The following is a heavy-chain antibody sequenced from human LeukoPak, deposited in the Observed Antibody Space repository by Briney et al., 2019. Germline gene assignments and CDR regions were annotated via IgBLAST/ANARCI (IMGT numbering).Heavy chain of an antibody. CDR1: GYPFTSFD. CDR3: VSSSSAPSCHWYFDL. J-gene: IGHJ2*01. Sequence: GASVKVSCTVSGYPFTSFDIIWVRQASGQGLEWMGWMKPNSGNAGYAQKFQGRVTMTRGISISTAYMELSSLRSEDTAVYYCVSSSSAPSCHWYFDLWGRGTLVTVSS. V-gene: IGHV1-8*02. D-gene: IGHD6-6*01. CDR2: MKPNSGNA.